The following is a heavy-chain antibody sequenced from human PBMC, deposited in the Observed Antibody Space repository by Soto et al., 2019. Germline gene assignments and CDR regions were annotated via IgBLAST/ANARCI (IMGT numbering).Heavy chain of an antibody. CDR1: GFTFNIYW. J-gene: IGHJ4*02. D-gene: IGHD3-10*01. Sequence: GGSLRLSRVASGFTFNIYWMHWVRQAPGKGLEWVSCISSSSSYIYYADSVKGRFTISRDNAKNSLYLQMNSLRAEDTAVYYCAKDSPFSGTGRLAFDYWGQGTLVTVSS. CDR3: AKDSPFSGTGRLAFDY. V-gene: IGHV3-21*04. CDR2: ISSSSSYI.